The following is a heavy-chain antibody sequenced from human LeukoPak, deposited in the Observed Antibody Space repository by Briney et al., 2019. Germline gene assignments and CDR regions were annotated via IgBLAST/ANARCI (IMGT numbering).Heavy chain of an antibody. CDR2: IYHSGST. V-gene: IGHV4-38-2*02. D-gene: IGHD3-10*01. J-gene: IGHJ6*03. Sequence: SETLSLTCTVSGYSISSGYYWGWIRQPPGKGLEWIGSIYHSGSTYYNPSLKSRVTISVDTSKNQLSLKPSAVTAADTAVYYCASVRRGFGESSKYYSYYYMDVWGNGTTVPIS. CDR1: GYSISSGYY. CDR3: ASVRRGFGESSKYYSYYYMDV.